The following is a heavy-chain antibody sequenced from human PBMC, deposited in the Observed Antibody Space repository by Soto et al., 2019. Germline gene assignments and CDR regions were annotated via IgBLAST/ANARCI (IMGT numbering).Heavy chain of an antibody. CDR2: ISDSGGAT. J-gene: IGHJ4*02. V-gene: IGHV3-23*01. CDR1: GFTFSAYA. Sequence: GGSLRLSCAASGFTFSAYAMSWVRQAPGKGLEWVSVISDSGGATYYADSVKGRFTISRDNAKNSLYLQMNSLRAEDTAVYYCARDDYPYYDDSSGYHFDYWGQGALVTVSS. D-gene: IGHD3-22*01. CDR3: ARDDYPYYDDSSGYHFDY.